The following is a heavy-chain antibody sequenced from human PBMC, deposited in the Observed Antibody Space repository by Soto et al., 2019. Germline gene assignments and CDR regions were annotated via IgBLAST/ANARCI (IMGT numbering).Heavy chain of an antibody. CDR3: VRENYYYGMDV. J-gene: IGHJ6*02. CDR1: GFDASVNF. V-gene: IGHV3-66*01. CDR2: INNAGTT. Sequence: GGSLRLSCAASGFDASVNFMTWVRQAPGKGLEWVSAINNAGTTFYADSVKGRFTISRDDSKNTLFLQMNSLRVEDTAMYYCVRENYYYGMDVWGQGTVVTSP.